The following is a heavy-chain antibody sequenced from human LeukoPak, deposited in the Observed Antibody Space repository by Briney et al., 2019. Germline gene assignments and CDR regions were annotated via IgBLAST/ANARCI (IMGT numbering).Heavy chain of an antibody. CDR3: ATVSFSMVTRVSGSLGGMDV. D-gene: IGHD2-21*02. J-gene: IGHJ6*02. Sequence: ASVKVSCKASGGTFSSYAISWVRQAPGQGLEWMGRIIPILGIANYAQKFQGRVTMTEDTSTDTAYMELSSLRSEDTAVYYCATVSFSMVTRVSGSLGGMDVWGQGTTVTVSS. CDR2: IIPILGIA. V-gene: IGHV1-69*04. CDR1: GGTFSSYA.